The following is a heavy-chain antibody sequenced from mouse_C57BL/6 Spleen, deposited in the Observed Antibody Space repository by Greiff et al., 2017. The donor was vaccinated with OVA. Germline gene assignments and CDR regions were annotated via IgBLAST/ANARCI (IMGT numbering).Heavy chain of an antibody. Sequence: QVQLQQSGAELVKPGASVKLSCKASGYTFTSYWMQWVKQRPGQGLEWIGEIDPSDSYTNYNQKFKGKATLTVDTSSSTAYMQLSSLTSEDSAVYYCARWGVTTGYWGQGTTLTVSS. CDR2: IDPSDSYT. CDR1: GYTFTSYW. D-gene: IGHD2-2*01. V-gene: IGHV1-50*01. J-gene: IGHJ2*01. CDR3: ARWGVTTGY.